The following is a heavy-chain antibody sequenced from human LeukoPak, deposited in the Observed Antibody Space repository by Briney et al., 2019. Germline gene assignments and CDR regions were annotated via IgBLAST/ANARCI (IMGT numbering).Heavy chain of an antibody. D-gene: IGHD1-26*01. CDR2: VYYDGNT. CDR3: TKDSGHHRTNC. Sequence: SETLSLTCSVSGGSINRSSYYWGWIRQAPGKGLEWIGSVYYDGNTYYNPNPSLKSRATVSMDTSRNQFSLKLRSVTAADTAVYYCTKDSGHHRTNCWGQGTLVTVSS. V-gene: IGHV4-39*02. CDR1: GGSINRSSYY. J-gene: IGHJ4*02.